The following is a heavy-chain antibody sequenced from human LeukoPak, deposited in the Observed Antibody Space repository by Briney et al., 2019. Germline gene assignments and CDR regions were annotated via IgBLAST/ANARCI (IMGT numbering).Heavy chain of an antibody. J-gene: IGHJ3*01. D-gene: IGHD5-24*01. CDR2: IYYSGST. CDR3: SRDPRDAYTSDRAFDV. CDR1: GDSIGTYY. V-gene: IGHV4-59*01. Sequence: SETLSLTCTVSGDSIGTYYWSWLRQPPGKGLEWIGFIYYSGSTVYNPPLRSRATISLDTSKNQFSLNLRSVTAADTAMYYCSRDPRDAYTSDRAFDVWGRGTMVAVSS.